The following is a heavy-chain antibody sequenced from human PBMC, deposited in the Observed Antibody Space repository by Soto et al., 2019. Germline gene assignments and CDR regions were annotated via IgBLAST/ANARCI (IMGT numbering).Heavy chain of an antibody. CDR3: VKGSSSSRPYYFDY. CDR1: GFTFNSYA. Sequence: GRSRRLSCAASGFTFNSYAMSWVRQAPGKGLEWFSAITDSGGSTYHADSVKGRFTISRDNTKNTLYLQMNSLTAEDTAVYYCVKGSSSSRPYYFDYWGQGSLVTVSS. D-gene: IGHD2-2*01. V-gene: IGHV3-23*01. J-gene: IGHJ4*02. CDR2: ITDSGGST.